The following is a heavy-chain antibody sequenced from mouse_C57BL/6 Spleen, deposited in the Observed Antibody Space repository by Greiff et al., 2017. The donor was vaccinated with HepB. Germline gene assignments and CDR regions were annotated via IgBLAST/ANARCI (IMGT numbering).Heavy chain of an antibody. D-gene: IGHD1-1*01. CDR1: GFTFSSYA. CDR2: ISDGGSYT. Sequence: EVQGVESGGGLVKPGGSLKLSCAASGFTFSSYAMSWVRQTPEKRLEWVATISDGGSYTYYPDNVKGRFTISRDNAKNNLYLQMSHLKSEDTAMYYCARDYGSRGYYAMDYWGQGTSVTVSS. CDR3: ARDYGSRGYYAMDY. V-gene: IGHV5-4*01. J-gene: IGHJ4*01.